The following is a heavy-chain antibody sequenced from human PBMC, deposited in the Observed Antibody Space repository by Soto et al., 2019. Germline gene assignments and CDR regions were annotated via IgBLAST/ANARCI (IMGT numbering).Heavy chain of an antibody. CDR1: GGSISSSSYY. Sequence: SETLSLTCTVSGGSISSSSYYWGWIRQPPGKGLEWIGSIYYSGSTYYNPSLKSRVTISVDTSKNQFSLKLSSVTAADTAVYYCAISSGWDNWFDPWGQGTLVTVYS. J-gene: IGHJ5*02. CDR3: AISSGWDNWFDP. D-gene: IGHD6-19*01. CDR2: IYYSGST. V-gene: IGHV4-39*01.